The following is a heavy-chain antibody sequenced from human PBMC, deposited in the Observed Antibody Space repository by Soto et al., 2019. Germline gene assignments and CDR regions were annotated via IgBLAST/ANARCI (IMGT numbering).Heavy chain of an antibody. D-gene: IGHD1-26*01. CDR1: GFTFSSYS. CDR3: VASPEGAGCMRD. V-gene: IGHV3-21*01. CDR2: ISSGDSYI. Sequence: EVQLVESGEGLVKPGGSLRLSCAASGFTFSSYSMNWVRQAPGKGLEWVSSISSGDSYIYYADSGRGRFTISRDNAETSLYRQMPSLRVEDTAVYYCVASPEGAGCMRDWGQGALVTVSS. J-gene: IGHJ4*02.